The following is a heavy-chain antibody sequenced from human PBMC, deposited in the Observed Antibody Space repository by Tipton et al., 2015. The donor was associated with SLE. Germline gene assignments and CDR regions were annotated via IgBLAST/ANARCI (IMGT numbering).Heavy chain of an antibody. CDR1: GGSFSSSNYY. J-gene: IGHJ4*02. Sequence: PSLTCTVPGGSFSSSNYYWGWIRQPPGKGLEWIGSIYHSGSTYYNPSLKSRVTISVDTSKNQFSLNLSSVTAADTAVYYCAREYSSSGRDYWGQGTLVTVSS. D-gene: IGHD6-6*01. CDR2: IYHSGST. V-gene: IGHV4-39*07. CDR3: AREYSSSGRDY.